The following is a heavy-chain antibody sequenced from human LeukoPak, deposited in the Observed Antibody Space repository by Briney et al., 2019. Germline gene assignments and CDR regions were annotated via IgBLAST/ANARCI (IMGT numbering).Heavy chain of an antibody. J-gene: IGHJ4*02. V-gene: IGHV1-69*04. CDR1: GGTFSSYA. CDR2: IIPILGIA. D-gene: IGHD2-15*01. CDR3: AREAVVAAYFDY. Sequence: GASVKVSCKASGGTFSSYAISWVRQAPGQGLEWMGRIIPILGIANYAQKFQGRVTITADKSTSTAYMELRSLRSDDTAVYYCAREAVVAAYFDYWGQGTLVTVSS.